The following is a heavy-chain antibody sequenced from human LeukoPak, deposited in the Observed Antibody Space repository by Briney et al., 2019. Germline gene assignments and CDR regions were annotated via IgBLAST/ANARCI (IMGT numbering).Heavy chain of an antibody. CDR2: ISGSGGST. V-gene: IGHV3-23*01. D-gene: IGHD1-20*01. CDR1: GLTFSSYA. CDR3: AKPPRYNWRIFDY. Sequence: GGSLRLSCAASGLTFSSYAMSWVRQAPGKGLEWVSAISGSGGSTYYADSVKGRLTISRDNSKNTLYLQMNSLRAEDTAVYYCAKPPRYNWRIFDYWGQGTLVTVSS. J-gene: IGHJ4*02.